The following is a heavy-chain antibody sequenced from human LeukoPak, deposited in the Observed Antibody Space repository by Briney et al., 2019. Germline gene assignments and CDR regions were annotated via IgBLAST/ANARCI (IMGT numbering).Heavy chain of an antibody. CDR2: IYYSGST. D-gene: IGHD3-10*01. CDR1: GGSISSSSYY. J-gene: IGHJ4*02. V-gene: IGHV4-39*07. CDR3: ARGHPTLRYDSGSYDFHY. Sequence: PSETLSLTCTVSGGSISSSSYYWGWIRQPPGKGLEWIGSIYYSGSTYYNPSLKSRVTISVDTSKTQFSLKLGSVTAADTAVYYCARGHPTLRYDSGSYDFHYWGQGTLVTVSS.